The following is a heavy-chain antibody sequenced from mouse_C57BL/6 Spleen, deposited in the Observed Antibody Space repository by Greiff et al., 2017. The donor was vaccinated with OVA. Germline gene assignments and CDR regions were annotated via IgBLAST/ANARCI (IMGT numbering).Heavy chain of an antibody. V-gene: IGHV1-82*01. J-gene: IGHJ2*01. CDR3: AREPVFTTVVAKDY. D-gene: IGHD1-1*01. Sequence: VQLVESGPELVKPGASVKISCKASGYAFSSSWMNWVKQRPGKGLEWIGRIYPGDGDTNYNGKFKGKATLTADKSSSTAYMQLSSLTSEDSAVYFCAREPVFTTVVAKDYWGQGTTLTVSS. CDR1: GYAFSSSW. CDR2: IYPGDGDT.